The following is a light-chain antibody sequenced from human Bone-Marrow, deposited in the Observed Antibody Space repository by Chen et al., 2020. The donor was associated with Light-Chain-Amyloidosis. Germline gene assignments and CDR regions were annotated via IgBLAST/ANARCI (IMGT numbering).Light chain of an antibody. CDR2: EVT. Sequence: QSAPTHPAPASGSPRHSITISRTGTSSDVSGDNHVSWYQQHPDKAPKLMIYEVTNRPSWVPDRFSGSKSDNTASLTISGLQTEDEADYFCSSYTITNTLVFGSGTRVTVL. CDR3: SSYTITNTLV. V-gene: IGLV2-14*01. CDR1: SSDVSGDNH. J-gene: IGLJ1*01.